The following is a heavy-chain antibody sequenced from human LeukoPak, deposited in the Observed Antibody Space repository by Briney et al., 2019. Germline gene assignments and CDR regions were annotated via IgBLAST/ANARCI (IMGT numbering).Heavy chain of an antibody. CDR2: ISSSSSYI. D-gene: IGHD2-15*01. CDR1: GFTFSDYA. Sequence: GGSLRLSCTASGFTFSDYAMSWVRQAPGKGLEWVSSISSSSSYIYYADSVKGRFTISRDNAKNSLYLQMNSLRAEDTAVYYCARQDCSGGSCYSYYGMDVWGQGTTVTVSS. CDR3: ARQDCSGGSCYSYYGMDV. V-gene: IGHV3-21*01. J-gene: IGHJ6*02.